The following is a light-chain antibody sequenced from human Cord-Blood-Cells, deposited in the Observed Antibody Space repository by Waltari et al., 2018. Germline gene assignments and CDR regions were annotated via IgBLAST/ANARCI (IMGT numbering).Light chain of an antibody. CDR1: QSVNSY. Sequence: EIVLTQSPATLSLSPGERATLSCSASQSVNSYLAWYQQKPGQAPRLLIYDASNRASCSPARFSGRGSGTDFTLTISSLEPEDFAVYYCQQRSNWPLTFGGGTKVEIK. J-gene: IGKJ4*01. CDR3: QQRSNWPLT. V-gene: IGKV3-11*01. CDR2: DAS.